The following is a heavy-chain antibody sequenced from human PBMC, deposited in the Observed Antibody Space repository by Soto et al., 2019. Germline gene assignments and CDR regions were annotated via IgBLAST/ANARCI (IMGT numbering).Heavy chain of an antibody. V-gene: IGHV1-18*01. J-gene: IGHJ5*02. CDR2: ISAYNGNT. D-gene: IGHD2-2*01. Sequence: QVQLVQSGAEVKKPGASVKVSCKASGYTFTSYGISWVRQAPGQGLEWMGWISAYNGNTNYAQKLQGRVTMTTDTSTSTAYMELRSLRSDDTAVYYCARVAAGDIVVVPAAMGWFDPWGQGTLVTVSS. CDR3: ARVAAGDIVVVPAAMGWFDP. CDR1: GYTFTSYG.